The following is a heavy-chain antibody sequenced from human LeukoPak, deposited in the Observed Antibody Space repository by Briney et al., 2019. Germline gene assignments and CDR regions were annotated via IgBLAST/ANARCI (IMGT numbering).Heavy chain of an antibody. D-gene: IGHD5-24*01. CDR2: ISPDGSTT. V-gene: IGHV3-74*03. Sequence: AGGPLRLSCAASGFTFSRYWMHWVRQAPGKGMMWVSRISPDGSTTLYADSVKGRFTISRDNAKNTLYLQMNSLGAEYTAVYYLKTGLGSHRYNPGEYWGQGTLVT. CDR3: KTGLGSHRYNPGEY. CDR1: GFTFSRYW. J-gene: IGHJ4*02.